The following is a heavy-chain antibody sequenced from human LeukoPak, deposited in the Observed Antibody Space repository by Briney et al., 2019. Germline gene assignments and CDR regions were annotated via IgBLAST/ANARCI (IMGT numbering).Heavy chain of an antibody. Sequence: SETLSLTCTVSGGSISSGDYYWSWIRQPPGKGLEWIGYIYYSGSTYYNPSLKSRVTISVDTSKNQFSLKLSSVTAADTAVYYCARDVAAADRIYYYYGMDVWGQGTTVTVSS. CDR2: IYYSGST. J-gene: IGHJ6*02. V-gene: IGHV4-30-4*02. CDR1: GGSISSGDYY. D-gene: IGHD6-13*01. CDR3: ARDVAAADRIYYYYGMDV.